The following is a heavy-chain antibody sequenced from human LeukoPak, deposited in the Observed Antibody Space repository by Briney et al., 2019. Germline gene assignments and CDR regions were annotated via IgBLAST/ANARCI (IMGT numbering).Heavy chain of an antibody. J-gene: IGHJ4*02. V-gene: IGHV4-38-2*02. D-gene: IGHD6-13*01. CDR3: ARVTSSSWFEGYFDY. CDR1: GYSTSSGYN. CDR2: INHGGST. Sequence: SQTLSLTCTVSGYSTSSGYNWGWIRQPPGRGLEWFGNINHGGSTYYNPSLKSRVTMSGDTSKNQFSLNLSSVTAADTAVYYCARVTSSSWFEGYFDYWGQGTLVTVSS.